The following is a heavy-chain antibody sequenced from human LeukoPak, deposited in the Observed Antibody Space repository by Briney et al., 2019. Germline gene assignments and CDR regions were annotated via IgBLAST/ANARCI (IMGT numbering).Heavy chain of an antibody. CDR2: ISGSGDNT. D-gene: IGHD3-9*01. Sequence: GGSLRLSCAASGFTFSSYAMGWVRQAPGKGLEWVSGISGSGDNTYYANSVKGRFTISRDNSKITLYLQMNSLRAEDTAVYYCAKGPIFRFDYWGQGTLVTVSS. V-gene: IGHV3-23*01. J-gene: IGHJ4*02. CDR1: GFTFSSYA. CDR3: AKGPIFRFDY.